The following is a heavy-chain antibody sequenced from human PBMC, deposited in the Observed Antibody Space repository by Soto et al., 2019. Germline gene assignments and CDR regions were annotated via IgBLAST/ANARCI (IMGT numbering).Heavy chain of an antibody. D-gene: IGHD5-12*01. CDR3: AHRRSGYESKYFQH. J-gene: IGHJ1*01. V-gene: IGHV2-5*02. CDR2: IYWDDDK. CDR1: GFSLSTSGVG. Sequence: SGPTLVNPTQTLTLTCTFSGFSLSTSGVGVGWIRQPPGKALEWLALIYWDDDKRYSPSLKSRLTITKDTSKNQVVLTMTNMDPVDTATYYCAHRRSGYESKYFQHWGQGTLVTVAS.